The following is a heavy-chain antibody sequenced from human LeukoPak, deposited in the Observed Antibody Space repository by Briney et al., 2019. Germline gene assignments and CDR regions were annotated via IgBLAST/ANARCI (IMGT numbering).Heavy chain of an antibody. CDR3: ARDRQDNYDFWSGHWDNWFDP. V-gene: IGHV3-23*01. D-gene: IGHD3-3*01. CDR1: GFTFSNYA. Sequence: SGGSLRLSCAASGFTFSNYAMSWVRQAPGKGLEWVSTISNSGAGTYYADSVKGRFTISRDNSKNTLYLQMNSLRAEDTAVYYCARDRQDNYDFWSGHWDNWFDPWGQGTLVTVSS. CDR2: ISNSGAGT. J-gene: IGHJ5*02.